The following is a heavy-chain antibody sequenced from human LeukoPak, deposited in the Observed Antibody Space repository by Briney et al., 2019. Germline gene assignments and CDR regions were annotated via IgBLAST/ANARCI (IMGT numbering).Heavy chain of an antibody. D-gene: IGHD5-18*01. J-gene: IGHJ3*01. V-gene: IGHV4-59*01. CDR3: ATTRGYSTNDAFDV. Sequence: PSETLSLTCPVSGGSITTYYWNWIRQSPGKGLEWIGYMYHTGTSDYNPSLQSRVTISLDTPNNKVSLTLSSVTAADTAVYYCATTRGYSTNDAFDVWGQGTRVTVSS. CDR2: MYHTGTS. CDR1: GGSITTYY.